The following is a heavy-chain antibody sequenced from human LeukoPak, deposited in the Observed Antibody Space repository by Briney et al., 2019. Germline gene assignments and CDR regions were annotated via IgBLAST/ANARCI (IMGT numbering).Heavy chain of an antibody. CDR2: IWYDGSNK. CDR1: GFTFSSYG. D-gene: IGHD2-15*01. V-gene: IGHV3-33*01. Sequence: GGSLRLSCAASGFTFSSYGMHWVRQAPGKGLEWVAVIWYDGSNKYYADSVKGRFTISRDNSKNTLYLQMNSLRAEDTAVYYCARDGCCWFDAFDSLVQGTMVTVSS. J-gene: IGHJ3*02. CDR3: ARDGCCWFDAFDS.